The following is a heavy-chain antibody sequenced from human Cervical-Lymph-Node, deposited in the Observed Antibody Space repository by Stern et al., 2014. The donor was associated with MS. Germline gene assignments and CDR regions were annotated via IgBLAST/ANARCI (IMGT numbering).Heavy chain of an antibody. J-gene: IGHJ4*02. CDR2: IYPYDSDT. CDR1: GHSFTIYY. Sequence: EVPLGVSGAEVIKPGESLKIYCQLYGHSFTIYYIVWVCQMPGKGLEWMGVIYPYDSDTTYSPSFQGQVTISADKSITTANLQWSSLRASDTAMYYCARHVQGFDYWGQGTLVTVSS. CDR3: ARHVQGFDY. V-gene: IGHV5-51*01.